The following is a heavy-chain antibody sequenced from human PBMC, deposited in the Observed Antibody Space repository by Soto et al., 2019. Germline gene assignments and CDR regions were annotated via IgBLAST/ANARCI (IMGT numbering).Heavy chain of an antibody. V-gene: IGHV1-3*01. CDR1: GFSFISYA. CDR3: AREHDDWSGYSFDF. CDR2: INVATGNT. D-gene: IGHD3-3*01. Sequence: ASVKVSCKSSGFSFISYAIQWVRQAPGQRLEWMGWINVATGNTKYSQQFQGRVTITRDTSASTAYMELNGLTSDDTAIYYCAREHDDWSGYSFDFWGQGTLVTVSS. J-gene: IGHJ4*02.